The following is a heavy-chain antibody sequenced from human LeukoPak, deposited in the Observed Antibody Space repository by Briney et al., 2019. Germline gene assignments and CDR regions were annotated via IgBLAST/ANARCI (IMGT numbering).Heavy chain of an antibody. D-gene: IGHD4-17*01. J-gene: IGHJ4*02. Sequence: SGPTLVNPTQTLTLNCTFSGFSLSTGAVAVGWIRQPPGKALEWLAVIYWDDDKRYSPSLKSRLTITKDTSKNQVVLTMTNMDPVGTATYYCAHRTTVTTGFDYWGQGTLVTVSS. CDR1: GFSLSTGAVA. CDR2: IYWDDDK. CDR3: AHRTTVTTGFDY. V-gene: IGHV2-5*02.